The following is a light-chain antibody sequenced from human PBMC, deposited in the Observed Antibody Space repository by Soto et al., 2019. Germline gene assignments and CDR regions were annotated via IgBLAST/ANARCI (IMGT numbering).Light chain of an antibody. CDR1: QDISNY. V-gene: IGKV1-33*01. CDR2: DAS. J-gene: IGKJ3*01. Sequence: DIQMTQSPSSLSASVGDRVTITCQASQDISNYLNWYQQKPGKAPKLLIYDASNLETGVPSRFSGSGPGTDFTFTISSLQPEDIATYYCQQYDNLPLFTFGPGTKVDIK. CDR3: QQYDNLPLFT.